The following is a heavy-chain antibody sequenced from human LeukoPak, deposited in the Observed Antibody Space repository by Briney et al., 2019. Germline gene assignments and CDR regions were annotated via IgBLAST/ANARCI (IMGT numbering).Heavy chain of an antibody. CDR1: GYSISSGYY. J-gene: IGHJ4*02. Sequence: PSETLSLXCAVSGYSISSGYYWGWIRQPPGKGLEWIGSIYHSGSTYYNPSLKSRVTISVDTSKNQFSLKLSSVTAADTAVYYCARSLDDFWSGYYPIDYWGQGTLVTVSS. CDR3: ARSLDDFWSGYYPIDY. V-gene: IGHV4-38-2*01. D-gene: IGHD3-3*01. CDR2: IYHSGST.